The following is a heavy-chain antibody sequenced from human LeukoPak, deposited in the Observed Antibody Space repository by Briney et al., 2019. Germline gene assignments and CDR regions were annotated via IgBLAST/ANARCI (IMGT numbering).Heavy chain of an antibody. CDR2: IYYSGST. CDR1: GGSISSYY. V-gene: IGHV4-59*01. D-gene: IGHD3-16*01. CDR3: ARVYPGGDGVDY. J-gene: IGHJ4*02. Sequence: SETLSLTCTVSGGSISSYYWSWIRQPPGKGLEGIGYIYYSGSTNYNPSLKSRVTISVDTSKNQFSLKLSSVTAADTAVYYCARVYPGGDGVDYWGQGTLVTVSS.